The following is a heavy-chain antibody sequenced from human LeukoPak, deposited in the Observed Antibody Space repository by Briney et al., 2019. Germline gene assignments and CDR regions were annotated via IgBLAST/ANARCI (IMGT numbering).Heavy chain of an antibody. Sequence: GGSLRLSCAASGFTFSSYAMSWVRQAPGKGLEWVSAISGSGGSTYYADSVKGRFTISRDNSKSTLYLQMNSLRAEDTAVYYCAKDLGYGGSYSDYWGQGTLVTVSS. CDR3: AKDLGYGGSYSDY. V-gene: IGHV3-23*01. J-gene: IGHJ4*02. D-gene: IGHD1-26*01. CDR1: GFTFSSYA. CDR2: ISGSGGST.